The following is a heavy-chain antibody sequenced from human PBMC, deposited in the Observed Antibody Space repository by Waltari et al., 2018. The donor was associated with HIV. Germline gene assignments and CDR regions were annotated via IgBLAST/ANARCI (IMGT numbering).Heavy chain of an antibody. CDR3: ARGYYYADV. CDR1: GYNFIDYW. Sequence: EVQLVQSGAEVKEPGESLKISCKASGYNFIDYWIVWVRQRPGKGLELMGIISPGDSATTYSPSFQGQVTISLDKSITTAYLQWGGLKASDSAIYYCARGYYYADVWGEGTTVTVSS. J-gene: IGHJ6*03. CDR2: ISPGDSAT. V-gene: IGHV5-51*01.